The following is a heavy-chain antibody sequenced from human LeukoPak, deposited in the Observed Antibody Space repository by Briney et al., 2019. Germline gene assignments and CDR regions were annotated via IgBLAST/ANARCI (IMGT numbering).Heavy chain of an antibody. CDR1: GFTFSSYA. D-gene: IGHD1-26*01. Sequence: GRSLRLSCAASGFTFSSYAMHWVRQAPGKGLEWVAVISYDGSNKYYADSVKDRFTISRDNSKNTLYLQMNSLRAEDTAVYYCARSGSPLPVEFDYWGQGTLVTVSS. J-gene: IGHJ4*02. CDR2: ISYDGSNK. CDR3: ARSGSPLPVEFDY. V-gene: IGHV3-30-3*01.